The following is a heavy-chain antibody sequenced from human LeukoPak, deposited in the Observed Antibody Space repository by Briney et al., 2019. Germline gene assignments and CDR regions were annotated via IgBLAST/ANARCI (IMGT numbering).Heavy chain of an antibody. CDR2: ISGSGDNT. CDR1: GFTFSSYA. V-gene: IGHV3-23*01. D-gene: IGHD2-21*02. J-gene: IGHJ4*02. CDR3: VREDTPATANY. Sequence: GGSLRLSCAASGFTFSSYAMSWVRQVPGKGLEWVSVISGSGDNTYYADSVKGRFTISRDNSKNVLYLQMNSLRAEDTAVYYCVREDTPATANYWGQGTLVTISS.